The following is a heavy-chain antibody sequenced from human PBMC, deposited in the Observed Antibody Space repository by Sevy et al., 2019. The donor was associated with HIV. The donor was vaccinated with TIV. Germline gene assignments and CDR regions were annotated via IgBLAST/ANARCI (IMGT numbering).Heavy chain of an antibody. D-gene: IGHD3-16*01. Sequence: ASVKVSCKASGYTFTNYYMHCVRQAPGQGLEWMGIINPSDVSTVYAQKFQGRVTMTRDTSTSTVYMELSSLRSDDTAVYYCGRTSPRGGFDHWGQGALVTVSS. V-gene: IGHV1-46*03. CDR1: GYTFTNYY. J-gene: IGHJ4*02. CDR2: INPSDVST. CDR3: GRTSPRGGFDH.